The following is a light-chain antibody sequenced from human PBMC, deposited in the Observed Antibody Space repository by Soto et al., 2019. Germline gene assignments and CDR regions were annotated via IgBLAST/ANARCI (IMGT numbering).Light chain of an antibody. CDR3: HQYDNLPL. V-gene: IGKV1-33*01. CDR2: DAS. J-gene: IGKJ5*01. Sequence: DIQMTQSPSSLSASVGDRVTITCQASQDISNYLNWYQQKPGKAPKLLIYDASNLETGVPSRFSGSGSGTDFTFTISSLQPEDFATYYCHQYDNLPLFGQGTRLDI. CDR1: QDISNY.